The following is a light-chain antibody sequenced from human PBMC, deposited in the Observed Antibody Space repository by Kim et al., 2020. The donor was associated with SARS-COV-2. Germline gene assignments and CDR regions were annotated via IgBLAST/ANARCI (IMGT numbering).Light chain of an antibody. V-gene: IGKV1-6*01. CDR2: ATS. CDR3: LRDYDYPLT. J-gene: IGKJ4*01. Sequence: AIQMTQSPSSLSASVGDRVTITCRASQGIRNDLGWYQQKPGRAPNLLIYATSTWQSGVPSRFSGSGSGTDFTLTISSLQPEDVATYYCLRDYDYPLTFGGGTKVDIK. CDR1: QGIRND.